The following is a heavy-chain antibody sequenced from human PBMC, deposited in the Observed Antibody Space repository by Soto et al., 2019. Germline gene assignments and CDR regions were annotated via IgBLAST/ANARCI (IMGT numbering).Heavy chain of an antibody. CDR1: GYTFSSFG. D-gene: IGHD1-26*01. Sequence: QVQLVQSGAEVKKPGASVKVSCRASGYTFSSFGISWVRQAPGQGLEWMGWISAYNGNTAYEQNFQGSVTLTTDTSTSTAYMELRSLRSDDTAIYYCARDKGGLDYRGQGPLVSFSS. CDR3: ARDKGGLDY. J-gene: IGHJ4*02. V-gene: IGHV1-18*01. CDR2: ISAYNGNT.